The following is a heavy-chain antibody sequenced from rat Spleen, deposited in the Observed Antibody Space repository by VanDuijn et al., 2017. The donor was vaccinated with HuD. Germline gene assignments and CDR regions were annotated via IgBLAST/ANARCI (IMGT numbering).Heavy chain of an antibody. V-gene: IGHV2-30*01. D-gene: IGHD1-12*03. CDR2: IWTGGTT. CDR3: ATQHYYDGYYRDY. J-gene: IGHJ2*01. CDR1: GFSLTSYN. Sequence: QVQLKESGPGLVQPSQTLSLTCTVSGFSLTSYNVHWVRQPTGKGLEWMGIIWTGGTTEYNSVLKSRLSISRDTSKSQVFLKMNNLQTEDTAMYFCATQHYYDGYYRDYWGQGVMVTVSS.